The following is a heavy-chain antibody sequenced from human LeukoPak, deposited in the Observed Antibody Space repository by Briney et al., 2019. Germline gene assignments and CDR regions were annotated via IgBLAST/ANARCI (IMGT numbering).Heavy chain of an antibody. CDR1: GFTFSSYA. J-gene: IGHJ4*02. V-gene: IGHV3-23*01. D-gene: IGHD1-14*01. CDR2: ISNSDSST. Sequence: GGSLRLSCAASGFTFSSYAMSWVRQAPGKGLEWASTISNSDSSTYYADLVKGRFTISRDNSENTLYLQMNSLRAEDTAVYYCAKATGYLLWGQGTLVTVSS. CDR3: AKATGYLL.